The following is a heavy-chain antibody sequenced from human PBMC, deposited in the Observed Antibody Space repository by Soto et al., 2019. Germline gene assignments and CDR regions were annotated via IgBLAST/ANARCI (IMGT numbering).Heavy chain of an antibody. CDR3: ARDSWAYFDC. CDR1: DGSVNSGSYY. CDR2: IDSSGNT. D-gene: IGHD1-26*01. Sequence: PSETLSLTCSISDGSVNSGSYYWTWTRQPPGKGLEWIGYIDSSGNTNYNPSLKSRVTISADRSKNDFSLKVNSVTAADTAVYYCARDSWAYFDCWGPGTLVTVSS. V-gene: IGHV4-61*03. J-gene: IGHJ4*02.